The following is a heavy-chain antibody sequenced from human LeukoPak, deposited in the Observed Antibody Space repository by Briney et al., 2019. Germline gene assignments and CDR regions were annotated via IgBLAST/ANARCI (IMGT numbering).Heavy chain of an antibody. CDR2: ISYSGST. V-gene: IGHV4-59*01. J-gene: IGHJ5*02. CDR3: ARDSLYATNWYDP. D-gene: IGHD2-8*01. CDR1: GGSIRSSY. Sequence: SETLSLTCTVSGGSIRSSYWNWTRQPPGKGLEWIGHISYSGSTNYNPSLQSRVSISLDTSKNHFSLKLRSVTAADTAVYYCARDSLYATNWYDPWGQGTLVTVSS.